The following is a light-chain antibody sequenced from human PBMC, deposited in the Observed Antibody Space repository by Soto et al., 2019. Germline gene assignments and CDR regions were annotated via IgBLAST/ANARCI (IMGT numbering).Light chain of an antibody. CDR2: GAS. J-gene: IGKJ1*01. CDR1: QRVSSSY. Sequence: EIVLTQSPGTLSLSPGERATLSCRASQRVSSSYLAWYQQKPGQAPRLLIYGASSRAAGIPDRFSGSVSGTDFTLTISRLKPQDFAVYYRQQYGSSRWTFGQGTKVEIK. CDR3: QQYGSSRWT. V-gene: IGKV3-20*01.